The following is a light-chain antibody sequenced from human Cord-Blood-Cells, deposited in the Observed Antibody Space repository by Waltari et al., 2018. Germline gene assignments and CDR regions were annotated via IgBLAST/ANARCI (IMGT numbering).Light chain of an antibody. CDR1: QDFSNY. CDR2: DAS. V-gene: IGKV1-33*01. J-gene: IGKJ4*01. CDR3: QHYDNLPLT. Sequence: DIQMTQSPSSLSASVGDRVTITCQASQDFSNYLNWYKQKPGKAANLLIYDASNLETGVPSRFSVSGSWTDFTFTISSLQPEDIATYDCQHYDNLPLTFGGGTKVEIK.